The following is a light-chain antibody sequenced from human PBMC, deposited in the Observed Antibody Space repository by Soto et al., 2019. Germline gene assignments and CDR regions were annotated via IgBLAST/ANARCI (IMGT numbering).Light chain of an antibody. J-gene: IGKJ5*01. CDR2: GAS. CDR1: QSVSSN. V-gene: IGKV3-15*01. Sequence: EIVVRQSPATLAVSPGERATLSCRASQSVSSNLAWYQQKPGQAPRLLIYGASTRATGIPTRFSGSGSGTEFTLTISSLQSEDFAVYYCQQYNNWPPITFGQGTRLEIK. CDR3: QQYNNWPPIT.